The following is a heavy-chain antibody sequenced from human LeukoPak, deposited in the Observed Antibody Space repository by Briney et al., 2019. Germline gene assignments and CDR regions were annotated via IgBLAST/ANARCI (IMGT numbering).Heavy chain of an antibody. J-gene: IGHJ6*02. CDR1: GGTFSSYA. V-gene: IGHV1-69*01. D-gene: IGHD3-22*01. CDR3: ARSEYDSSGYFPTTICRPFCGMDV. CDR2: IIPIFGTA. Sequence: GASVKVSCKASGGTFSSYAIGWVRQAPGQGLEWMGGIIPIFGTANYAQKFQGRVTITADESTSTAYMELSSLRSEDTAVYYCARSEYDSSGYFPTTICRPFCGMDVWGQGTTVTVSS.